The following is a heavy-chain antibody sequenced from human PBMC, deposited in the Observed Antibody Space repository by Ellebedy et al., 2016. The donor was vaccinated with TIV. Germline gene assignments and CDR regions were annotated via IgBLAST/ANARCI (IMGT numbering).Heavy chain of an antibody. CDR1: GYPFNNYA. CDR2: INTANGDT. CDR3: ARDSLWLGDSDFDY. J-gene: IGHJ4*02. D-gene: IGHD3-10*01. Sequence: ASVKVSCKTSGYPFNNYAMHWVRQAPGQGLAWMGWINTANGDTKYSQNFEGRVTITRDTSASTVYMELNSRRSEDTAVYFCARDSLWLGDSDFDYWGQGTLLIVSS. V-gene: IGHV1-3*04.